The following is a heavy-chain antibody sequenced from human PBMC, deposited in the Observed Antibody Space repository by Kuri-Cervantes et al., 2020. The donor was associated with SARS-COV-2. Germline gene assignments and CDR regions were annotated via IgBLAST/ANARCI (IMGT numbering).Heavy chain of an antibody. J-gene: IGHJ4*02. CDR2: IIPILGIA. CDR3: ASMRHGDHDY. CDR1: GGTFSSYA. V-gene: IGHV1-69*10. D-gene: IGHD4-17*01. Sequence: SVKVSCKASGGTFSSYAISWVRQAPGQGLEWMGGIIPILGIANYAQKFQGRVTITADKSTSTVYMELSSLRSEDTAVYYCASMRHGDHDYWGQGTLVTVSS.